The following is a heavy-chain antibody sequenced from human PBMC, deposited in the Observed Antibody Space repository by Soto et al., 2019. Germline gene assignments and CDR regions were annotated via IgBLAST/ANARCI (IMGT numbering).Heavy chain of an antibody. CDR3: AHRFSAAPSS. D-gene: IGHD3-16*01. V-gene: IGHV2-5*02. CDR1: GFSLSTSGVG. CDR2: IYWDDDK. J-gene: IGHJ5*02. Sequence: QITLKESGPTLVKPTQTLTLTCTFSGFSLSTSGVGVGWIRQPPGKALEWLALIYWDDDKRYSPSLKSRLTITKDPSKTPVLLTMTNIYPVDTATYYCAHRFSAAPSSWGQGTPVTVSS.